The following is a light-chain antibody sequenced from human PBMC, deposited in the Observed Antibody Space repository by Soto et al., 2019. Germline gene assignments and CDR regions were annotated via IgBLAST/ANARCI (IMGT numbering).Light chain of an antibody. J-gene: IGKJ1*01. V-gene: IGKV3-20*01. CDR1: QSVSSSY. Sequence: EIVLPQSPATLSLSPGERAPLSGRASQSVSSSYLAWYQQKRGQAHRLIIYGASSRATGIKDRFSGSGSGTDFTLTIRSMEPEDFAVYYCQKYGSPPTTFGQGTKVDIK. CDR2: GAS. CDR3: QKYGSPPTT.